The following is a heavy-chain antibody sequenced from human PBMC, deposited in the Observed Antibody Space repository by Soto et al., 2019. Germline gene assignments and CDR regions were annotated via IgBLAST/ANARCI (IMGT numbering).Heavy chain of an antibody. J-gene: IGHJ4*02. CDR2: INQDGSEK. V-gene: IGHV3-7*01. Sequence: EVQLVESGGGLVQPGGSLRLSCAASGFTFSTYWMSWVRQAPGKGLGWVANINQDGSEKYYVDSVKGRFTISRDNAKNSLYLQMTSLRADDTAVYYCARARGWNIVIIPAASDHWGQGTLVTVSS. D-gene: IGHD2-2*01. CDR3: ARARGWNIVIIPAASDH. CDR1: GFTFSTYW.